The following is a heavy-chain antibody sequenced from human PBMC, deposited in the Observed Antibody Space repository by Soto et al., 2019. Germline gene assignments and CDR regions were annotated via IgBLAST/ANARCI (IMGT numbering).Heavy chain of an antibody. J-gene: IGHJ4*02. CDR1: GGSFTFSGYY. CDR2: INHSGST. Sequence: SETLSLNCSVYGGSFTFSGYYWSWIRQPPGKGLEWMGEINHSGSTNYNPSLESRVTISLVTSKNQFSLDLTAVTAADTAVYYCVRGRILRLRFGDFDSWGQGTLVTVSS. D-gene: IGHD5-12*01. CDR3: VRGRILRLRFGDFDS. V-gene: IGHV4-34*01.